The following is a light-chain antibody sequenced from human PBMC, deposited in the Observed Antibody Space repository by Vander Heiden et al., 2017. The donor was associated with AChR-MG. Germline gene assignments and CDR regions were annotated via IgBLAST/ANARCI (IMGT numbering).Light chain of an antibody. CDR2: AAS. V-gene: IGKV3-11*01. Sequence: EFVLTQSPATLSLSPGERATLSCRTSQSVSSYLAWYQQKAGQAPRLLIYAASNRATGIPVRFSGSASGTDFTLTISILAPEDFAVYYCQRWRNWAITFGQGTRLEIK. CDR1: QSVSSY. CDR3: QRWRNWAIT. J-gene: IGKJ5*01.